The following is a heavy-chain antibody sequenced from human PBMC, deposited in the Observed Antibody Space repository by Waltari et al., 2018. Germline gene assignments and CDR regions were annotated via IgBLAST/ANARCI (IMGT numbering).Heavy chain of an antibody. Sequence: EVQLVESGGGLIQPGGSLRLSCAASGFTFSSYWMSWVRQAPGTGLGWFAGFKCCGVRTSYAASVQGRFTISRDNSKNTLYLQVNSLGTEDTSVYYCAKGPYFGSGVGMDVWGQGTTVSVSS. D-gene: IGHD3-10*01. V-gene: IGHV3-23*04. J-gene: IGHJ6*02. CDR2: FKCCGVRT. CDR3: AKGPYFGSGVGMDV. CDR1: GFTFSSYW.